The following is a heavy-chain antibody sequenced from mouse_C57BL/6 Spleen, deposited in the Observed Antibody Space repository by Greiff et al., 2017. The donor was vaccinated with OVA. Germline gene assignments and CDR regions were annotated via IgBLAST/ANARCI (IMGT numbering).Heavy chain of an antibody. D-gene: IGHD2-3*01. CDR1: GYSFTSSC. CDR3: VCYDACYNYSAIDY. CDR2: IYPGGGNT. Sequence: VQLQESGPELVKPGASVKISCKASGYSFTSSCIHWVKQRPGQGLEWIGWIYPGGGNTKYNEKFKGKATLTADTSSSTAYMQLSSLTSEHSAVYYAVCYDACYNYSAIDYWGQGTTVTVSS. V-gene: IGHV1-66*01. J-gene: IGHJ4*01.